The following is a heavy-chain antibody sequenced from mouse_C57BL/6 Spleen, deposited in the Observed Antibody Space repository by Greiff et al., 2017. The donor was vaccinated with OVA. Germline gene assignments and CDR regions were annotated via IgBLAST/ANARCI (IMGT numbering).Heavy chain of an antibody. D-gene: IGHD3-2*02. J-gene: IGHJ2*01. Sequence: QVTLKVCGPGILQPSQTLSLTCSFSGFSLSTFGMGVGWIRQPPGKGLEWLAHLWWDDDKYYNPAQKSRLTISKDTSKNQVFLKISNVDTADTATYYCARLDSSGYYFDYWGQGTTLTVSS. CDR2: LWWDDDK. V-gene: IGHV8-8*01. CDR3: ARLDSSGYYFDY. CDR1: GFSLSTFGMG.